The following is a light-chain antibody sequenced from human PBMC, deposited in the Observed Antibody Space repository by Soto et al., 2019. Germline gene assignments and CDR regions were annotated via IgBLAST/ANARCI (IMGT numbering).Light chain of an antibody. Sequence: QSALTQPASVSGSPGQSITILCTGTSSDVGGYNYVSWYQHHPGKAPKLMIYDVNHRPSGVSKRFSGSKSGNTASLTISGLQADDEADYFCSSYTSSTTPYVFGTGTKVTVL. CDR2: DVN. J-gene: IGLJ1*01. CDR1: SSDVGGYNY. V-gene: IGLV2-14*03. CDR3: SSYTSSTTPYV.